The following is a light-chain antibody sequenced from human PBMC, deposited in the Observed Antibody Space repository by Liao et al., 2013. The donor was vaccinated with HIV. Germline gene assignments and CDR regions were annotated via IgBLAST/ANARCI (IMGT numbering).Light chain of an antibody. CDR2: QDI. CDR1: KLGDKY. J-gene: IGLJ3*02. CDR3: QVWDSSSDHPVV. V-gene: IGLV3-1*01. Sequence: SYELTQPPSVSVSPGQTASITCSGDKLGDKYACWYQQKPGQSPVLVIYQDIKRPSGIPERFSGSNSGNTATLTISGTQAMDEADYYCQVWDSSSDHPVVFGGGTKLTVL.